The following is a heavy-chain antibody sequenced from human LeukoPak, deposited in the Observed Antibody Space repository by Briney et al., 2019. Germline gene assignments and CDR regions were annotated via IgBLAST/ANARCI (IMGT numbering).Heavy chain of an antibody. D-gene: IGHD6-13*01. J-gene: IGHJ4*02. CDR1: GYTFTGYY. CDR2: INPNSGGT. Sequence: GASVKVSCKASGYTFTGYYMHWVRQAPGQGLEWMGWINPNSGGTNYAQKFQGWVTMTRDTSISTAYMELSSLRSEDTAVYYCARETYRTEAYSSSCYGYWGQGTLVTVSS. CDR3: ARETYRTEAYSSSCYGY. V-gene: IGHV1-2*04.